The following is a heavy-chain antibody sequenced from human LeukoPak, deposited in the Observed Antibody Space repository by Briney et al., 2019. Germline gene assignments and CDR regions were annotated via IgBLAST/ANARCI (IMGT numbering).Heavy chain of an antibody. V-gene: IGHV1-8*01. CDR2: MNPHSGKS. D-gene: IGHD5-12*01. CDR1: GYSFTTHD. J-gene: IGHJ5*01. Sequence: ASVKVSCKASGYSFTTHDINWVRQSTGEGLEWMGWMNPHSGKSGYAQKFQGRVTMTRDTSISTVYMELSSLGSDDTAVYYCARESGLTDNWLDSWGQGTLVIVSS. CDR3: ARESGLTDNWLDS.